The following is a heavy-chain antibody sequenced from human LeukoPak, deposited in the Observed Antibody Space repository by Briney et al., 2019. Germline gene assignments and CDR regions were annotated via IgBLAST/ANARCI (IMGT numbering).Heavy chain of an antibody. CDR2: IIPIFGTA. Sequence: GASVKVSCKASGGTFSSYAISWVRQAPGQGLEWMGGIIPIFGTANYAQKFQGRVTITADKSTSTAYMELSSLRSEDTAVYYCARVGAVAGQLDYWGQGTLVTVSS. CDR3: ARVGAVAGQLDY. J-gene: IGHJ4*02. D-gene: IGHD6-19*01. CDR1: GGTFSSYA. V-gene: IGHV1-69*06.